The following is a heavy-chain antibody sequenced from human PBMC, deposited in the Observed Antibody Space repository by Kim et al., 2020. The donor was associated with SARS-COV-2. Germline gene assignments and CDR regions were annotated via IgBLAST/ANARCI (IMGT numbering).Heavy chain of an antibody. CDR1: GYIFTNYW. CDR3: ARHYSSSWFGY. CDR2: INCADSDT. D-gene: IGHD6-13*01. V-gene: IGHV5-51*01. J-gene: IGHJ4*02. Sequence: GESLKISCKGSGYIFTNYWIGWVRQMPGKGLEWMGMINCADSDTKYSPSFQGQVTISLDKSINTAYLQWRSLKASDTAMYYCARHYSSSWFGYWGQGTLVTVSS.